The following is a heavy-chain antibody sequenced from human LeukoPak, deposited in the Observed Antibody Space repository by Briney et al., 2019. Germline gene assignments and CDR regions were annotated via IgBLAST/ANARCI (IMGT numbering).Heavy chain of an antibody. CDR2: IIPIFGTA. Sequence: GASVKVSCKASGYTFTSYYMHWVRQAPGQGLEWMGGIIPIFGTANYAQKFQGRVTITADESTSTAYMELSSLRSEDTAVYYCAREVVAASNWFDPWGQGTLVTVSS. J-gene: IGHJ5*02. D-gene: IGHD2-15*01. CDR3: AREVVAASNWFDP. CDR1: GYTFTSYY. V-gene: IGHV1-69*13.